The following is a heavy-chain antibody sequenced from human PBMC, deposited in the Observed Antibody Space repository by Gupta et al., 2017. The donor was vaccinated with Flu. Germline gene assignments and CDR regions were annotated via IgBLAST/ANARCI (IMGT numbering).Heavy chain of an antibody. CDR3: ARRGTYYFDF. CDR2: VHSSGNT. D-gene: IGHD1-7*01. J-gene: IGHJ4*02. Sequence: QLRESGPRLLKPSQTLSLTCSVSGGSVNVFSYYWSWIRQRPERGLEWIGYVHSSGNTYYNPSLRSRLLMSIDTSKNEFSLEVTSLTAADTAMYYCARRGTYYFDFWGQGALVTVSS. CDR1: GGSVNVFSYY. V-gene: IGHV4-31*03.